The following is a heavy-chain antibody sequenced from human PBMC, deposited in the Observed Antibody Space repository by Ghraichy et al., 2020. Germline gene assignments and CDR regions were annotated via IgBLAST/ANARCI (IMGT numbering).Heavy chain of an antibody. CDR1: GYIFSDYY. D-gene: IGHD3-3*01. CDR3: ARDFGPDNDFWSGYYYDY. V-gene: IGHV1-2*02. J-gene: IGHJ4*02. CDR2: INPKTGRT. Sequence: ASVKVSCKASGYIFSDYYMHWVRQVPGHGLEWMGWINPKTGRTDYAQKFQDRVTMTRDTSMSTAYMELTSLRIDDTAVYFCARDFGPDNDFWSGYYYDYWGQGTLVTVSS.